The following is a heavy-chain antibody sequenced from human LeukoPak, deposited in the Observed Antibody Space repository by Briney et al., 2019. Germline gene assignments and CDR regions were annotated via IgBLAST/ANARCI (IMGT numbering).Heavy chain of an antibody. CDR2: IYYSGST. CDR3: ARVYYYDNSGYGKDYFDY. CDR1: GGSISSGDYY. J-gene: IGHJ4*02. D-gene: IGHD3-22*01. Sequence: SQTLSLTCTVSGGSISSGDYYWSWIRQPPGKGLEWIGYIYYSGSTYYNPSLKNRVTISVDTSKNQFSLKLSSVTAADTAVYYCARVYYYDNSGYGKDYFDYWGQGTLVTVSS. V-gene: IGHV4-30-4*01.